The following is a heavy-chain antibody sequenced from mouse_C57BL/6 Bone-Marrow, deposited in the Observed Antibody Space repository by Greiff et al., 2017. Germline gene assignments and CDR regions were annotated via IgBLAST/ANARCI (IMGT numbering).Heavy chain of an antibody. CDR1: GYTFTDYY. J-gene: IGHJ2*01. CDR3: ARDGYYYFDY. CDR2: IYPNNGGN. V-gene: IGHV1-34*01. Sequence: EVQLQQSGPELVKPGASVKMSCKASGYTFTDYYMHWVKQSHGKSLEWIGYIYPNNGGNGYNQKFKGKDTLTVDTSSSTAYMQLSSLTSEDSAVYYCARDGYYYFDYWGQGTTLTVSS. D-gene: IGHD2-3*01.